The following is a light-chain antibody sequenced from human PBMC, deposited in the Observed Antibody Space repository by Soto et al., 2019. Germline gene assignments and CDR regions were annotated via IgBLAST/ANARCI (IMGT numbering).Light chain of an antibody. CDR3: MQSTQLPPT. Sequence: DVVMTQTPLSLSVAPGQPASISCKSSQSLLHITGETFLFWYLQKPGQSPQLLIYEASTRVSGVPDRFSGSGSGTDFTLEITRLDPDDVGLYYCMQSTQLPPTFGQGTRLEIQ. CDR1: QSLLHITGETF. CDR2: EAS. J-gene: IGKJ5*01. V-gene: IGKV2D-29*02.